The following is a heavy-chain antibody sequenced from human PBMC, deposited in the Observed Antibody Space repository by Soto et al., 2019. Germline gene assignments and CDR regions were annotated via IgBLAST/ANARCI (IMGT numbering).Heavy chain of an antibody. D-gene: IGHD3-22*01. V-gene: IGHV3-7*01. CDR1: GFTFSSYW. CDR2: IKQDGSEK. Sequence: EVQLVESGGGLVQPGGSLRLSCAASGFTFSSYWMSWVRQAPGKGLEWVANIKQDGSEKYYVDSVKGRFTISRDNAENSLYLQMNSLRAEDTAVYYCAREGYYDSSGYEDYWGQGTLVTVSS. CDR3: AREGYYDSSGYEDY. J-gene: IGHJ4*02.